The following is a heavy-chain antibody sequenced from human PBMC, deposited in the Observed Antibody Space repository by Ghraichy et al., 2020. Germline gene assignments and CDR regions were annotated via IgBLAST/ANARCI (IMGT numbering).Heavy chain of an antibody. J-gene: IGHJ5*02. D-gene: IGHD2-2*02. CDR2: ISTDGIRT. Sequence: GGSLRLSCAASGFTFSSYWMHWVRQAPGKGLVWVSSISTDGIRTSYADSVKGRFTISRDNAKNTLYLQMNSLRAEDTAVYYCARDPYCSSTNCYTGSWFDPWGLGTLVTVSS. CDR1: GFTFSSYW. V-gene: IGHV3-74*01. CDR3: ARDPYCSSTNCYTGSWFDP.